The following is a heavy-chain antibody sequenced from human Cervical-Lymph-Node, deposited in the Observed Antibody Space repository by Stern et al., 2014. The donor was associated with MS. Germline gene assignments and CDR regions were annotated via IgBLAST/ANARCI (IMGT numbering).Heavy chain of an antibody. CDR2: ISYDGNHK. D-gene: IGHD2-8*01. J-gene: IGHJ4*02. V-gene: IGHV3-30*03. CDR3: ARDYEDTSMLFDH. Sequence: VQLAESGGAVVQPGRSLRLSCAASGFTFSSYGMHWVRQAPGKGQGGVTVISYDGNHKYYAASVKGRFTISRDNSKNTLHLQMNSVTPDDTAIYYCARDYEDTSMLFDHWGQGTLVTVSS. CDR1: GFTFSSYG.